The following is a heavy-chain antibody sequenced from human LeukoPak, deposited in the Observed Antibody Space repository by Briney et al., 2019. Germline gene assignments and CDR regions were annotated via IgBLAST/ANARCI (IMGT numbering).Heavy chain of an antibody. D-gene: IGHD6-13*01. Sequence: GGSLRLSCAASGFTFSSYAMNWVRQPPGKGLEWVSRISGSGDRKYYADSVKGRFTISRDNPENILYLQMDSLRAEDTAVYYCARDPAVASRATFYYWGQGTLVTVSS. V-gene: IGHV3-23*01. CDR1: GFTFSSYA. CDR3: ARDPAVASRATFYY. CDR2: ISGSGDRK. J-gene: IGHJ4*02.